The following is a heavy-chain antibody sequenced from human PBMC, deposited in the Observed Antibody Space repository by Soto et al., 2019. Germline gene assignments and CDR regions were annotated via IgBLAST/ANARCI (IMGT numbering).Heavy chain of an antibody. CDR2: INHSGST. Sequence: QVQLQQWGAGLLKPSETLSLTCAVYGGSFSGYYWSWIRQPPGKGLEWIGEINHSGSTNYNPSLKSRVTISVDTSKNQFSLKLSSVTAADTAVYYCAREVRLVIRNGNWFDPWGQGTLVTVSS. CDR1: GGSFSGYY. J-gene: IGHJ5*02. D-gene: IGHD3-9*01. CDR3: AREVRLVIRNGNWFDP. V-gene: IGHV4-34*01.